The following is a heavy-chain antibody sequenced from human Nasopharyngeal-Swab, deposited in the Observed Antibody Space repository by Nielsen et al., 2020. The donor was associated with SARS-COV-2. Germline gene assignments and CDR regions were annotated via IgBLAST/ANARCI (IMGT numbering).Heavy chain of an antibody. J-gene: IGHJ6*02. CDR1: GGSVSSGSYY. V-gene: IGHV4-61*01. Sequence: ESLKISCTVSGGSVSSGSYYWSWIRQPPGKGLEWIGYIYYSGSTNYNPSVKSRVTISVDTSKNQFSLKLTSVTAADTAVYYCARDRLRAGYGMDVWGQGTTVTVSS. CDR2: IYYSGST. CDR3: ARDRLRAGYGMDV.